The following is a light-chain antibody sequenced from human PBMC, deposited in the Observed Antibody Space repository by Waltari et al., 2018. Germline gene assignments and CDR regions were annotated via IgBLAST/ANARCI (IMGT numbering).Light chain of an antibody. Sequence: QSALTQPASVSGSPGQSLTISCTGTSSDGGGFNYVSCYQRHPGKAPKLIIFDVSNRPSGVSNRFSGSKSGDTASLTISGLQAEDEADYYCSSYTSSSTYVVFGGGTKLTVL. CDR3: SSYTSSSTYVV. V-gene: IGLV2-14*03. CDR2: DVS. J-gene: IGLJ2*01. CDR1: SSDGGGFNY.